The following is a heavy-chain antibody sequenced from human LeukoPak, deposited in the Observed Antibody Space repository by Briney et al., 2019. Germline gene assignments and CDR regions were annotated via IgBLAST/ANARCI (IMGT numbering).Heavy chain of an antibody. J-gene: IGHJ6*03. D-gene: IGHD5-12*01. Sequence: GGSLRLSCAASGFTVSSNYMSWVRQAPGKGLEWVSVIYSGGSTYYEDSVKGRFTISRDNSKNTLYLQMNSLRAEDTAVYYCARTRPNSGYDRYYYYMDVWGKGTTVTVSS. V-gene: IGHV3-53*01. CDR2: IYSGGST. CDR1: GFTVSSNY. CDR3: ARTRPNSGYDRYYYYMDV.